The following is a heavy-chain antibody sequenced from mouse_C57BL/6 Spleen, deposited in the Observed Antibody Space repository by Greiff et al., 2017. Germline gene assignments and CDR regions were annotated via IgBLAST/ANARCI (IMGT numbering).Heavy chain of an antibody. CDR3: ARDRGVLDY. J-gene: IGHJ2*01. V-gene: IGHV3-6*01. CDR1: GYSITSGYY. CDR2: ISYDGSN. Sequence: VQLKESGPGLVKPSQSLSLTCSVTGYSITSGYYWNWIRQFPGNKLEWMGYISYDGSNNYNPSLKNRISITRDTSKNQFFLKLNSVTTEDTATYYCARDRGVLDYWGQGTTLTVSS. D-gene: IGHD3-1*01.